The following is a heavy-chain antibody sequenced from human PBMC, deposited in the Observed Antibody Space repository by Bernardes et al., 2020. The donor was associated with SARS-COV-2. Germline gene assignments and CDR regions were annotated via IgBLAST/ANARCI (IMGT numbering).Heavy chain of an antibody. Sequence: VSLRLSCAASGFSFSTYAMNWVRQAPGKGLEWVSGIRGGGERTYYADSVKGRFTISRDNSKNTLFLQMNSLRAEDTAVYYCAKDRGPRFGEMLEGVDYWGQGTLVTVSS. J-gene: IGHJ4*02. CDR1: GFSFSTYA. CDR2: IRGGGERT. CDR3: AKDRGPRFGEMLEGVDY. D-gene: IGHD3-10*01. V-gene: IGHV3-23*01.